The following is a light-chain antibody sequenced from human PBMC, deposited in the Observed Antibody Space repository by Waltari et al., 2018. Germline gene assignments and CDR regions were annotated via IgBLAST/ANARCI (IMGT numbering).Light chain of an antibody. CDR2: DVS. Sequence: QSALTQPRSVSGSPGQSVTISCTGTSSDVGGYNYVSWYQQHPGKSPKLMIYDVSKRPPGVPDRFSGSNSGNTASLTISGLQAEDEADYYCCSYAGSSTSLFGGGTKLTVL. J-gene: IGLJ2*01. V-gene: IGLV2-11*01. CDR3: CSYAGSSTSL. CDR1: SSDVGGYNY.